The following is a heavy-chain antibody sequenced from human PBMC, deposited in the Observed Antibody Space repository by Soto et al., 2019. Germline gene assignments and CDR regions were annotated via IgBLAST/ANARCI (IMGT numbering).Heavy chain of an antibody. Sequence: QPGGSLRLSCAASGFTFSSYGMTWVRQAPGKGLEWVSFSSATGAGTYYADSVKGRLTISRDNSKNTLYLQMTSLRADDTAVYYCAKDRRAGGNYGFYSDFWGQGALVTVSS. J-gene: IGHJ4*02. D-gene: IGHD1-7*01. CDR3: AKDRRAGGNYGFYSDF. CDR1: GFTFSSYG. CDR2: SSATGAGT. V-gene: IGHV3-23*01.